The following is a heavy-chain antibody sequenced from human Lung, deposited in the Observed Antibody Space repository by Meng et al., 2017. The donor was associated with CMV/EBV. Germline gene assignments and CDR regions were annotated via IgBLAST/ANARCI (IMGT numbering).Heavy chain of an antibody. D-gene: IGHD3-22*01. CDR1: GFTFSSYA. CDR3: AKRGDSSGTYAMDV. Sequence: GGSXRLXCAASGFTFSSYAMHWVRQAPGKGLEWVANIRFDGTNKYHADSVKGRFTISRDNSKNTLYLQMNSLRAEDTAVYYCAKRGDSSGTYAMDVWGQGPTVTVSS. V-gene: IGHV3-30*02. J-gene: IGHJ6*02. CDR2: IRFDGTNK.